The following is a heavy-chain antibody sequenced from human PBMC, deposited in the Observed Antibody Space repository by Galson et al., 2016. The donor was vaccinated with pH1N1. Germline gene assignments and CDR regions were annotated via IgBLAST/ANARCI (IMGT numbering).Heavy chain of an antibody. D-gene: IGHD3-3*01. Sequence: SLRLSCAASGFTLSSYAMNWVRQAPGKGLEWVAFISFDGRRTKYADSVKGRLTISRDNAKNTLHLQMNSLNREDTALYYCARERSGAHFYGLDVWGQGTTVTVSS. J-gene: IGHJ6*02. CDR3: ARERSGAHFYGLDV. CDR2: ISFDGRRT. CDR1: GFTLSSYA. V-gene: IGHV3-30*03.